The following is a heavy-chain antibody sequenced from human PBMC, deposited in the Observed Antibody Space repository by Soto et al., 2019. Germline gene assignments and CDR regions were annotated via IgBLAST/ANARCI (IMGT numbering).Heavy chain of an antibody. Sequence: GGSLRLSCAASGFTFSYYAMSWVGQAPGKGLEWVSAISGSGGTTYYADSVKGRFTISRDNSKNTMYLQVNSLRAEDTAIYYCAQVMNSGWYLAYWGQGTLVTVSS. CDR2: ISGSGGTT. J-gene: IGHJ4*02. D-gene: IGHD6-19*01. CDR3: AQVMNSGWYLAY. CDR1: GFTFSYYA. V-gene: IGHV3-23*01.